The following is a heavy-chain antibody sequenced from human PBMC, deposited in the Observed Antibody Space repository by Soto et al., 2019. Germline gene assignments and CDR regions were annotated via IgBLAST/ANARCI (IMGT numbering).Heavy chain of an antibody. CDR3: ATSSYNFWSAYSLAYFDY. V-gene: IGHV4-34*01. Sequence: QVHLQQWGAGLLKPSETLSLTCAVYGVSFTGYYWSWIRQPPGKGLEWFWEINHSGSTNYNPSLKSRFTISIHTYKQQFSLKLSSVTAADTAVYYCATSSYNFWSAYSLAYFDYWGQGTLVTVSS. CDR2: INHSGST. CDR1: GVSFTGYY. D-gene: IGHD3-3*01. J-gene: IGHJ4*02.